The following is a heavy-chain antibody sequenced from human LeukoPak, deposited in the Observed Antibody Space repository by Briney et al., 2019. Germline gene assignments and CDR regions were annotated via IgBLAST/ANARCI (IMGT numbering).Heavy chain of an antibody. V-gene: IGHV3-21*01. CDR2: ISGSSSYI. Sequence: GGSLRLSCTASGFTFSTYTMNWVRQAPGKGLEWVSSISGSSSYISYADSLKGRFTISRDNSKNTLYLQMNSLRAEDTAVYYCARVTFYYYYMDVWGKGTTVTVSS. CDR1: GFTFSTYT. CDR3: ARVTFYYYYMDV. J-gene: IGHJ6*03.